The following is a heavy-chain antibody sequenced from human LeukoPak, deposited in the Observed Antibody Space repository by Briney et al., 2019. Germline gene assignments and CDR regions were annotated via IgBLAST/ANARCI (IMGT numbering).Heavy chain of an antibody. CDR2: ISWNSGSI. CDR1: GFTFDDYA. Sequence: GRSLRLSCAASGFTFDDYAMHWVRQAPGKGLEWVSGISWNSGSIGYADSVKGRFTISRDNAKNSLYLQMNSLRAEDMALYYCAKVGAAGSSAGDAFDIWGQGTMVTVSS. D-gene: IGHD6-13*01. CDR3: AKVGAAGSSAGDAFDI. V-gene: IGHV3-9*03. J-gene: IGHJ3*02.